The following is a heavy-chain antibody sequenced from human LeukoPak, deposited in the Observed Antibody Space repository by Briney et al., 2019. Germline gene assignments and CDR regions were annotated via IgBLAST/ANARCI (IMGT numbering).Heavy chain of an antibody. CDR3: ARLRGTVGPRAFDI. Sequence: GASVKVSCKASGYTFTGYYMHWVRQAPGQGLEGMGWINPNSGGTNYAQKFQGRVTMTRDTSISTAYMELSRLRSDDTAVYYCARLRGTVGPRAFDIWGQGTMVTVSS. V-gene: IGHV1-2*02. J-gene: IGHJ3*02. CDR2: INPNSGGT. CDR1: GYTFTGYY. D-gene: IGHD4-17*01.